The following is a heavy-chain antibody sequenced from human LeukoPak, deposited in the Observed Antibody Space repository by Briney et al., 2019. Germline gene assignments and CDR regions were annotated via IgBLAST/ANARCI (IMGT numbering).Heavy chain of an antibody. J-gene: IGHJ5*02. CDR1: GGTFSSYA. D-gene: IGHD3-10*01. V-gene: IGHV1-69*04. CDR2: IIPILGIA. CDR3: ARLGYGSGSYVSNWFDP. Sequence: ASVKVSCKASGGTFSSYAISWVRQAPGQGLEWMGRIIPILGIANYAQKFQGRVTITADKSTSTAYMELSSLRSEDTAVYYCARLGYGSGSYVSNWFDPWGQGTQVTVSS.